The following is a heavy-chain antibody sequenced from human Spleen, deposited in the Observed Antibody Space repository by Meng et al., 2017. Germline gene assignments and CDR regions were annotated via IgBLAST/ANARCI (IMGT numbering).Heavy chain of an antibody. CDR3: VRDEDISAAGKLFGDY. CDR2: IDPRRGDT. Sequence: ASVKVSCKPSGYTFTAYWLHWARQAPGHGLDWMGRIDPRRGDTQYAQNFQGRVTMTRHTSISTTYMELTRLRSDDTAVYYCVRDEDISAAGKLFGDYWGQGTLVTVSS. D-gene: IGHD6-13*01. CDR1: GYTFTAYW. J-gene: IGHJ4*02. V-gene: IGHV1-2*06.